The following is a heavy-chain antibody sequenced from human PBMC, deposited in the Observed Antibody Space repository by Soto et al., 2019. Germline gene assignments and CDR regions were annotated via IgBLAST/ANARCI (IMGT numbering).Heavy chain of an antibody. CDR3: VREDILGARSFDY. V-gene: IGHV3-48*02. CDR1: GFTVSNNY. CDR2: ISSLSSPR. Sequence: QPGGSLRLSCAASGFTVSNNYMRWVRQAPGKGLEWISYISSLSSPRYYAESVEGRFIISRDNAKNSLYLQMNSLRDEDTAVYFCVREDILGARSFDYWGQGTRVTVSS. J-gene: IGHJ4*02. D-gene: IGHD1-26*01.